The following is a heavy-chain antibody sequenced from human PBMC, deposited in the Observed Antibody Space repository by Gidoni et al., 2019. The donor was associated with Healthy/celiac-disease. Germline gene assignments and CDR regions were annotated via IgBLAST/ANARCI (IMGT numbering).Heavy chain of an antibody. Sequence: EVQLVESGGGLVQPGGSLRLSCAASGFTFSSYWMHWVPQAPGKGLVWVSRINSDGRSTSYADSVKGRFTISRDNAKNTLYLQMNSLRAEDTAVYYCATVNYYDSSVDYWGQGTLVTVSS. CDR2: INSDGRST. CDR3: ATVNYYDSSVDY. CDR1: GFTFSSYW. V-gene: IGHV3-74*01. J-gene: IGHJ4*02. D-gene: IGHD3-22*01.